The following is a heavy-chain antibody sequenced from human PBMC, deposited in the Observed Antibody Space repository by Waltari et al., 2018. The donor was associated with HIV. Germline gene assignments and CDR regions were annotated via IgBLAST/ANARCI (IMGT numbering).Heavy chain of an antibody. CDR2: INSDGSST. CDR1: GFLFSSYW. J-gene: IGHJ4*02. CDR3: ASLYNYVWGSPPPFDY. Sequence: EVQLVESGGGLVQPGWSLRLSCAASGFLFSSYWMHWVRQAPGKGLGWVSRINSDGSSTNYADSVKGRFTISRDNAKNTVYLQMNSLRAEDTALYYCASLYNYVWGSPPPFDYWGQGTLVTVSS. V-gene: IGHV3-74*01. D-gene: IGHD3-16*01.